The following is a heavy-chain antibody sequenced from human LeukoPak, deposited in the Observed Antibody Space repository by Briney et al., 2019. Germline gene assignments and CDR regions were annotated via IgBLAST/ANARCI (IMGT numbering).Heavy chain of an antibody. CDR2: IYHIGST. Sequence: PSETLSLTCGVSGYSISRGYYWAWIRQPPGKGLEWIGTIYHIGSTYYNPSLESRVTISVDTSKNEFSLNLNSVTAADTAVYYCARAGWIITSGIDYWGQGALVTVPS. CDR1: GYSISRGYY. CDR3: ARAGWIITSGIDY. D-gene: IGHD1-20*01. V-gene: IGHV4-38-2*01. J-gene: IGHJ4*02.